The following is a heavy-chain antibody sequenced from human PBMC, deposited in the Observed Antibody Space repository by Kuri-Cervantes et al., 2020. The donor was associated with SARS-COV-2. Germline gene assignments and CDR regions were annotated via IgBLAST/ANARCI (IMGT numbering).Heavy chain of an antibody. CDR3: ARTVTTISYYYYGMDV. V-gene: IGHV4-59*08. CDR2: IYYSGST. D-gene: IGHD4-11*01. CDR1: GGSISSYY. Sequence: ESLKISCAVSGGSISSYYWSWIRQPPGKGLEWIGYIYYSGSTNYNPSLKSRVTISVDTSKNQFSLKLSSVTAADTAVYYCARTVTTISYYYYGMDVWGQGTTVTVSS. J-gene: IGHJ6*02.